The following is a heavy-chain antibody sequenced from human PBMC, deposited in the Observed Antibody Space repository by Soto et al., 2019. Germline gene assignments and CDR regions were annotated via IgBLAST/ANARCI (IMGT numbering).Heavy chain of an antibody. Sequence: EVQLLESGGGLVQPGGSLRLSCAASGFTFSSYAMSWVRQAPGKGLEWVSAISGSGGSTYYADSVKGRFTISRDNSKNTLYVQINSLRAQDTAVYYCAKVLGVMDYDFWSGYYLAYYFDYGGQGTLVAVSS. CDR1: GFTFSSYA. J-gene: IGHJ4*02. V-gene: IGHV3-23*01. CDR2: ISGSGGST. CDR3: AKVLGVMDYDFWSGYYLAYYFDY. D-gene: IGHD3-3*01.